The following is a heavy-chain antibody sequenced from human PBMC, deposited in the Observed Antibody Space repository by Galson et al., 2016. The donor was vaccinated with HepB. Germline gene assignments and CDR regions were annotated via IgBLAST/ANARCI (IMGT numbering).Heavy chain of an antibody. CDR1: GFTFSSYA. Sequence: SLRLSCAASGFTFSSYAMSWVRQAPGKGLEWVSAISGSDGSTYYADSVKGRFTISRDNSKNTLYLQMNSLGAEDTAVYYCAKGQQLAYFDYWGQGTPVTVSS. J-gene: IGHJ4*02. CDR3: AKGQQLAYFDY. V-gene: IGHV3-23*01. D-gene: IGHD6-13*01. CDR2: ISGSDGST.